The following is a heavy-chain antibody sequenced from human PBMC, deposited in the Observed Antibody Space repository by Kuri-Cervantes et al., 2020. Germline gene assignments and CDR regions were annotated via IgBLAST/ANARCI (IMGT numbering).Heavy chain of an antibody. J-gene: IGHJ3*02. V-gene: IGHV3-30*18. CDR2: ISYDGSNK. D-gene: IGHD3-10*01. Sequence: SCKASGYTFSRSGIHWVRQAPGKGLEWVAVISYDGSNKYYADSVKGRFTISRDNSKNTLYLQMNSLRAEDTAVYYCAKDLFYGSGSFGAFDIWGHGTMVTVSS. CDR3: AKDLFYGSGSFGAFDI. CDR1: GYTFSRSG.